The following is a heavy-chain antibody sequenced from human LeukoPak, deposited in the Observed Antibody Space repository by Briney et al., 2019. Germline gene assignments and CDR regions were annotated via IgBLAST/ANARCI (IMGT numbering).Heavy chain of an antibody. J-gene: IGHJ5*02. CDR3: ARQTDYDYVRGSYRYFSGWFDP. V-gene: IGHV4-39*01. CDR2: IYYSGST. Sequence: SETLSLTCTVSGGSISSSSYYWGWIRQPPGKGLEWIGSIYYSGSTYYNPSLKSRVTISVDTSKNQFSLKLSSVTAADTAVYYCARQTDYDYVRGSYRYFSGWFDPWGQGTLVTVSS. CDR1: GGSISSSSYY. D-gene: IGHD3-16*02.